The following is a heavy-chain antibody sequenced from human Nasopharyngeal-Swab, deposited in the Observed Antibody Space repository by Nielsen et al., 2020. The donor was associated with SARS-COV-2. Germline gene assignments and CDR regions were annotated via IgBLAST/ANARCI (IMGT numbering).Heavy chain of an antibody. CDR3: ARQTTLLGFGELLLGAFDI. J-gene: IGHJ3*02. V-gene: IGHV4-30-2*01. D-gene: IGHD3-10*01. CDR1: GGSISSGGYS. CDR2: IYHSGST. Sequence: LRLSCAVSGGSISSGGYSWSWIRQPPGKGLEWIGYIYHSGSTYYNPSLKSRVTISVDRSKNQFSLKLSSVTAADTAVYYCARQTTLLGFGELLLGAFDIWGQGTMVTVSS.